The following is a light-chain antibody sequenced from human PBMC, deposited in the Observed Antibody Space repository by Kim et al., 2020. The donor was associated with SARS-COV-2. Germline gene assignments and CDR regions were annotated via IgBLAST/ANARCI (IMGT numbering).Light chain of an antibody. J-gene: IGKJ2*01. Sequence: VSPGERATLSCRASQSVSSNFAWYQQKPGQAPRLIIYGASTRATAIPARFSGSGSGTEFTLTISSLQSEDFAVYYCQQYDIWPPNTFGQGTKLEI. CDR3: QQYDIWPPNT. CDR1: QSVSSN. V-gene: IGKV3-15*01. CDR2: GAS.